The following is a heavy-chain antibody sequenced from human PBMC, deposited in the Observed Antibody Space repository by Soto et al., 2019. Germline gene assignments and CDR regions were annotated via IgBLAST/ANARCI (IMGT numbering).Heavy chain of an antibody. CDR2: ISSSGSII. Sequence: GGSLRLSCAASGFTFSSYEMNWVRQAPGKGLEWVSYISSSGSIIYYADSVKGRFTISRDNAKNSLYLQMNSLRAEDTAVYYCASPGYSSSWYIFDYWGQGTLVTVCS. CDR3: ASPGYSSSWYIFDY. J-gene: IGHJ4*02. CDR1: GFTFSSYE. V-gene: IGHV3-48*03. D-gene: IGHD6-13*01.